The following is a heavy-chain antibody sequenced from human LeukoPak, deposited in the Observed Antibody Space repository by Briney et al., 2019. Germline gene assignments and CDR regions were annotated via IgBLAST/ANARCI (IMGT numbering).Heavy chain of an antibody. CDR1: RYDFTSYW. Sequence: GESLKISCKTSRYDFTSYWIGWVRQMPGKGLEWMGIIYPGDSDTRYSPSFQGQVTISADKSINTAYLQWSSLKASDTAMYYCARLAVADYFDYWGQGTLVTVSP. J-gene: IGHJ4*02. CDR2: IYPGDSDT. CDR3: ARLAVADYFDY. D-gene: IGHD6-19*01. V-gene: IGHV5-51*01.